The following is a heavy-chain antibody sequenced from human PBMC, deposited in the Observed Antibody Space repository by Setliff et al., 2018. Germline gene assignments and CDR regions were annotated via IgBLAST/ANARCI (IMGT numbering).Heavy chain of an antibody. CDR3: ARGRYYGSGSYSL. J-gene: IGHJ4*02. D-gene: IGHD3-10*01. V-gene: IGHV4-34*01. CDR1: GGSFSGYF. CDR2: VNDSGSA. Sequence: ASETLSLTCDVFGGSFSGYFWAWIRQSPGKGLEWIGDVNDSGSANYKPSHKSRLTISRDTSKNQLSLNLSSVTAADTAVYYCARGRYYGSGSYSLWGQGTLVTVSS.